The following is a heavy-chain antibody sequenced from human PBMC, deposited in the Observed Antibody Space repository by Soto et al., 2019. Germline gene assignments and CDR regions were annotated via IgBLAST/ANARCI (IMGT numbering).Heavy chain of an antibody. CDR2: IYHSGST. CDR3: ARGSWCNP. Sequence: SETLSLTCAVSGGSISSGGYSWSWIRQPPGKGPEWIGYIYHSGSTYYNPSLKSRVTISVDRSQHQFSLKLGSVTAADTAVYYCARGSWCNPWGQGTLVTVSS. J-gene: IGHJ5*02. V-gene: IGHV4-30-2*01. CDR1: GGSISSGGYS.